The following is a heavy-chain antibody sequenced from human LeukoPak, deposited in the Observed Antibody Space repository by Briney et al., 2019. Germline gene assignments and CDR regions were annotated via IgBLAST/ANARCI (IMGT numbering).Heavy chain of an antibody. CDR1: GFIFNSYW. CDR3: ARVPPTVGSSDI. CDR2: IKQDGSEK. Sequence: GGSLRLSCAASGFIFNSYWMSWVRQAPGKGLEWVANIKQDGSEKDYVDSVKGRFTISRDNAKNSLYLQMNSLRAEDTAVYYCARVPPTVGSSDIWGHGTRVTVSS. J-gene: IGHJ3*02. V-gene: IGHV3-7*01.